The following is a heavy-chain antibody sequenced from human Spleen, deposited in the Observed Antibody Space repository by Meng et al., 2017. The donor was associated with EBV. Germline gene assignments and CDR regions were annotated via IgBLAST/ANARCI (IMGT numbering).Heavy chain of an antibody. V-gene: IGHV1-69*01. J-gene: IGHJ4*02. D-gene: IGHD5-18*01. CDR2: IIAIFGTT. CDR1: GGIFRSHA. CDR3: ARGPGYNYGYPLDY. Sequence: QVQWLASGGGVNHASFSVKGSYKASGGIFRSHAISWVRQAPGQGLEWMGGIIAIFGTTNYAQKFQGRVTISADESTTTVFLELNSLRSEDTAVYYCARGPGYNYGYPLDYWGQGSLVTVSS.